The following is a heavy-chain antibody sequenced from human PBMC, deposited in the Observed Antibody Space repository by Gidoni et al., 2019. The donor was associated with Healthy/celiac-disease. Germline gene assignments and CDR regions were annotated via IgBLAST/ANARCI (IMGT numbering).Heavy chain of an antibody. D-gene: IGHD2-2*01. CDR1: GGTFSSYT. CDR3: ARADCSSTSCPYYFDY. CDR2: IIPILGIA. J-gene: IGHJ4*02. V-gene: IGHV1-69*02. Sequence: QVQLVQSGAEVKKPGSSVKVSCKASGGTFSSYTISWVRQAPGQGLEWMGRIIPILGIANYAQKFQGRVTITADKSTSTAYMELSSLRSEDTAVYYCARADCSSTSCPYYFDYWGQGTLVTVSS.